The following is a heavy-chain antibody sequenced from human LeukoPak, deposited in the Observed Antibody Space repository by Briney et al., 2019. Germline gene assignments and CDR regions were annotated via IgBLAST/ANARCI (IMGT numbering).Heavy chain of an antibody. V-gene: IGHV1-18*01. CDR3: ARGRLPDTSDSSDVFFDY. D-gene: IGHD3-22*01. CDR2: ISAYNGNT. CDR1: GYTFTSYG. Sequence: ASVKVSCKASGYTFTSYGISWVRQAPGQGLVWMGWISAYNGNTNYAQKLQGRVTMTTDTSTSTAYMELRSLRSDDTAVYYCARGRLPDTSDSSDVFFDYWGQGTLVTVSS. J-gene: IGHJ4*02.